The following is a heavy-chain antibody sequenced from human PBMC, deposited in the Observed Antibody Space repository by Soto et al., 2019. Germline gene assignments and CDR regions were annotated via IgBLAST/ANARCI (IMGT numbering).Heavy chain of an antibody. CDR2: TRAKSNSYIT. D-gene: IGHD6-13*01. CDR3: ARVMYSSSWYWLDY. Sequence: PGGSLRLSCAASGFILTDHYMDWVRQAPGKGLEWVGRTRAKSNSYITEYAASVKGRFTISRDLSQNSLSLQMNSLKIEDTAMYSCARVMYSSSWYWLDYWGQGTLVTVSS. J-gene: IGHJ4*02. CDR1: GFILTDHY. V-gene: IGHV3-72*01.